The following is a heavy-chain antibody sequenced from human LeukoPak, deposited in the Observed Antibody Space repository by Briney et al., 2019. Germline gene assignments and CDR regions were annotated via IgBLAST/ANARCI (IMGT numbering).Heavy chain of an antibody. Sequence: SETLSLTCAVYGGSFSDYYWSWIRQPPGKGLEWIGEINHSGSTNYNPSLKSRVTISVDTSKNQFSLKLSSVTAADTAVYYCAPRGNSYWFDPWGQGTLVTVSS. J-gene: IGHJ5*02. CDR3: APRGNSYWFDP. D-gene: IGHD3-10*01. CDR2: INHSGST. V-gene: IGHV4-34*01. CDR1: GGSFSDYY.